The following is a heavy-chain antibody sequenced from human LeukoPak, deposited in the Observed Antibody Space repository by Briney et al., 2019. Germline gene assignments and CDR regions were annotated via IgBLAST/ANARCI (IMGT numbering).Heavy chain of an antibody. Sequence: GGSLRVSCAASGFTFSRYWTHWVRQAPGKGLVWVSRISSDGSGTTFADSVKGRFTISRDNAKNTLYLQMSSLRAEDTAVYYCVKSSGYSFAYFDYWGQGTLVTVSS. V-gene: IGHV3-74*01. CDR2: ISSDGSGT. CDR1: GFTFSRYW. J-gene: IGHJ4*02. D-gene: IGHD3-22*01. CDR3: VKSSGYSFAYFDY.